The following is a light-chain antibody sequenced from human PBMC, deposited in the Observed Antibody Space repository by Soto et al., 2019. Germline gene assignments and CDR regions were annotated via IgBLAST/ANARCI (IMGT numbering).Light chain of an antibody. CDR1: QSVNSY. CDR3: QQYGSSRWT. J-gene: IGKJ1*01. Sequence: EIVLTQSPATLSLSPGERATLSCRASQSVNSYLAWYQQKPGQAPRLLIYDASNRATGIPARLSGSGSGTEFTLTISSLQSEDFAVYYCQQYGSSRWTFGQGTKVDI. V-gene: IGKV3-11*01. CDR2: DAS.